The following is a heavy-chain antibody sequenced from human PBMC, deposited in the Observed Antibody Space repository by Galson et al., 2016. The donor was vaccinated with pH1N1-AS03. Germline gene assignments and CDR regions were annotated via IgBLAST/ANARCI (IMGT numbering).Heavy chain of an antibody. D-gene: IGHD3-10*01. CDR1: GFTLSSYT. CDR2: LSGGNTI. V-gene: IGHV3-48*01. Sequence: SLRLSCAASGFTLSSYTMTWVRQAPGKGLEWVAYLSGGNTIYYADSVRGRFTISRDNAKNSLYLQMNSLRAEDTAVYYCATGRGYYYEYWGQGTLVTVSS. J-gene: IGHJ4*02. CDR3: ATGRGYYYEY.